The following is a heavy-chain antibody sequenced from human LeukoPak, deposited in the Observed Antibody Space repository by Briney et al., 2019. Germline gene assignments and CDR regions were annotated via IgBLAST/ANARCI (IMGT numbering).Heavy chain of an antibody. CDR1: GYTFTGYY. V-gene: IGHV1-2*02. Sequence: GASVKVSCKASGYTFTGYYMHWVRQAPGQGLEWMGCINPNSGGTNYAQKFQGRVTMTRDTSISTAYMELSRLRSDDTAVYYCARDGILGYCTNGVCHNWFDPWGQGTLVTVSS. D-gene: IGHD2-8*01. J-gene: IGHJ5*02. CDR2: INPNSGGT. CDR3: ARDGILGYCTNGVCHNWFDP.